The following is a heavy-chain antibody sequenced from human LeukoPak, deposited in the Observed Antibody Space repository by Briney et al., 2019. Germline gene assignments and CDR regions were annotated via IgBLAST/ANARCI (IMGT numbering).Heavy chain of an antibody. CDR3: ASGYSGYQSDY. CDR1: GFTFSSDW. D-gene: IGHD5-12*01. CDR2: IKPDEGEK. V-gene: IGHV3-7*01. Sequence: GGSLRLSCAASGFTFSSDWMIWVRQAPGKGLEWVANIKPDEGEKYYVDSVKGRFTVSRDNAKNSLYLQMNSLRAEDTAVYYCASGYSGYQSDYWGQGTLVTVSS. J-gene: IGHJ4*02.